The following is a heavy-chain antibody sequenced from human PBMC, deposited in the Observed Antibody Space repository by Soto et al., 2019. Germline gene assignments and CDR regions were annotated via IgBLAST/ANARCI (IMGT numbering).Heavy chain of an antibody. Sequence: SETLSLTSSVPNGSICGFYWTWIRQPPGKILEWIGYIHYSGRTDYNPSLTSRATMSVDTSKNQFSLNLKSITAADTAVYYCVRVGVGIGNHFDSWGRGTLVTVSS. CDR1: NGSICGFY. CDR2: IHYSGRT. J-gene: IGHJ4*02. V-gene: IGHV4-59*12. CDR3: VRVGVGIGNHFDS. D-gene: IGHD1-26*01.